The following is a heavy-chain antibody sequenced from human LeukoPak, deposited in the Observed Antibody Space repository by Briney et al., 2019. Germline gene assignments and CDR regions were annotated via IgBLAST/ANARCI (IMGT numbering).Heavy chain of an antibody. V-gene: IGHV4-34*01. Sequence: SETLSLTCAVYGGSFSGYYWSWIRQPPGKGLEGIGEINHSGSTNYNPSLKSRVTISVDTSKNQFSLKLSSVTAADTAVYYCARGRRGWIAARPRNQIYYFDYWGQGTLVTVPS. CDR3: ARGRRGWIAARPRNQIYYFDY. J-gene: IGHJ4*02. D-gene: IGHD6-6*01. CDR2: INHSGST. CDR1: GGSFSGYY.